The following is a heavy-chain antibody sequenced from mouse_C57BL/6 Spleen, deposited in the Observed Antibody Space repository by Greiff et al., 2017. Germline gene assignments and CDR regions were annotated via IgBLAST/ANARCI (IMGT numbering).Heavy chain of an antibody. V-gene: IGHV3-6*01. D-gene: IGHD2-4*01. J-gene: IGHJ3*01. CDR2: ISYDGSN. CDR1: GYSITSGYY. CDR3: ASPDYPAWFAY. Sequence: VQLKESGPGLVKPSQSLSLTCSVTGYSITSGYYWNWIRQFPGNKLEWMGYISYDGSNNYNPSLKNRISITRDTSKNQFFLKLNSVTTEDTATYYCASPDYPAWFAYWGQGTLVTVSA.